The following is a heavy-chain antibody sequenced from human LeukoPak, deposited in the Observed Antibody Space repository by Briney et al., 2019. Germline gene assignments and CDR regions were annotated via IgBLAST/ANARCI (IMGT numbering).Heavy chain of an antibody. V-gene: IGHV4-59*08. CDR1: GGSISSYY. Sequence: SETLSLTCTVSGGSISSYYWSWIRQPPGKGLEWIGYIYYSGSTNYNPSLKSRVTISVDTSKNQFSLKLSSVTAADTAVYYCASTPYYDILTGYPLGYFDYWGQGTLVTVSS. CDR3: ASTPYYDILTGYPLGYFDY. D-gene: IGHD3-9*01. J-gene: IGHJ4*02. CDR2: IYYSGST.